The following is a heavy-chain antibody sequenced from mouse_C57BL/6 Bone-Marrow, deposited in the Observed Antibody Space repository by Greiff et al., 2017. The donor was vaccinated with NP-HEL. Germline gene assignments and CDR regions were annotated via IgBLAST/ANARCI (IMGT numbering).Heavy chain of an antibody. CDR2: IRLKSDNYAT. J-gene: IGHJ2*01. V-gene: IGHV6-3*01. D-gene: IGHD3-2*02. CDR3: TRQLRPLYFDY. CDR1: GFTFSNYW. Sequence: DVKLQESGGGLVQPGGSMKLSCVASGFTFSNYWMNWVRQSPEKGLEWVAQIRLKSDNYATHYAESVKGRFTISRDDSKSSVYLQMNNLRAEDTGIYYCTRQLRPLYFDYWGQGTTLTVSS.